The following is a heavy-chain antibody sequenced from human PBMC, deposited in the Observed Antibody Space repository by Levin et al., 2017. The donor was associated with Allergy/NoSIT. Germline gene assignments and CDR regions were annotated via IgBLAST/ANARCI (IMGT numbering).Heavy chain of an antibody. CDR3: AVSRGYFTSC. J-gene: IGHJ4*02. CDR1: GFTFSNYA. CDR2: ISANGGST. D-gene: IGHD3-22*01. Sequence: GESLKISCAASGFTFSNYAMNWVRQAPGKGLEWVSSISANGGSTYFADSVQGRFTISRDNSKNSLWLEMNSLRADDTAVYYCAVSRGYFTSCWGQGTLVTVSS. V-gene: IGHV3-23*01.